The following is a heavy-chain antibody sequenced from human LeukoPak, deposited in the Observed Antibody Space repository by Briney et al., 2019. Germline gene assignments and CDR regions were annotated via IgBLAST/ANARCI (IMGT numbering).Heavy chain of an antibody. D-gene: IGHD3-10*01. CDR2: IYYSGST. Sequence: SETLSLTCTVSGGSISSSSYYWGWIRQPPGKGLEWIGSIYYSGSTYYNPSLKSRVTISVDTSKNQFSLKLSSVTAADTAVYYCARDPVGFGNYDYWGQGTLATVSS. J-gene: IGHJ4*02. V-gene: IGHV4-39*07. CDR1: GGSISSSSYY. CDR3: ARDPVGFGNYDY.